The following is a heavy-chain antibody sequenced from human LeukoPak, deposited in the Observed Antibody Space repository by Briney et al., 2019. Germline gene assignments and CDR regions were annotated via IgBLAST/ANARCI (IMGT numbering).Heavy chain of an antibody. CDR3: ARESGLTRQYYFDY. Sequence: SQTLSLTCTVSGVSISSGGYYWRWIRQHPGKGLEWIGYIYYSGSTYYNPSLKSRVTISVDTSKNQFSLKLSSVTAADTAVYYCARESGLTRQYYFDYWGQGTLVTVSS. D-gene: IGHD4-23*01. V-gene: IGHV4-31*03. CDR1: GVSISSGGYY. CDR2: IYYSGST. J-gene: IGHJ4*02.